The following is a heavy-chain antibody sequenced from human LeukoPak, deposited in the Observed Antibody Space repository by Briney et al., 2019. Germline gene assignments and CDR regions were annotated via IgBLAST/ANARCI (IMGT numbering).Heavy chain of an antibody. D-gene: IGHD5-24*01. CDR2: ISPSDGSA. CDR1: GYTFTSSD. J-gene: IGHJ4*02. Sequence: GASVSVSCKASGYTFTSSDIHWMRQAPGQGLEWMGVISPSDGSASYHQRFQGRVTLTRDTSTSTVYMELRSLRSEDTAVYFCARDRRDVYNYLYYFDSWGQGTLVSVSS. V-gene: IGHV1-46*01. CDR3: ARDRRDVYNYLYYFDS.